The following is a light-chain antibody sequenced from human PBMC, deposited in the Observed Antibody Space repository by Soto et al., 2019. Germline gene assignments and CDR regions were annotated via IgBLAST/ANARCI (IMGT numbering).Light chain of an antibody. CDR2: AAS. Sequence: IHMTQSPSSLSASVLDRGTITWLASQTISKYLIWYQQKPGKAPKLLIYAASSLQSGVPSRFSGSGSGTDFSLTISSLQPEDFASYYCQQSFSLPYTLGQGTKVDI. J-gene: IGKJ2*01. CDR3: QQSFSLPYT. V-gene: IGKV1-39*01. CDR1: QTISKY.